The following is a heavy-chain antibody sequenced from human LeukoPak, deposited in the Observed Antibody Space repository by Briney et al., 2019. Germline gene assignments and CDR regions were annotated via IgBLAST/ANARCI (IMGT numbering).Heavy chain of an antibody. V-gene: IGHV1-69*05. J-gene: IGHJ4*02. CDR2: IIPIFGTA. CDR1: GGTFSSYA. Sequence: ASVKVSCKASGGTFSSYAISWVRQAPGQGLEWMGGIIPIFGTANYAQKFQGRVTITTDESTSTAYMELSSLRSEDTAVYYCASPPPDCYDSSGYLAYWGQGTLVTVSS. CDR3: ASPPPDCYDSSGYLAY. D-gene: IGHD3-22*01.